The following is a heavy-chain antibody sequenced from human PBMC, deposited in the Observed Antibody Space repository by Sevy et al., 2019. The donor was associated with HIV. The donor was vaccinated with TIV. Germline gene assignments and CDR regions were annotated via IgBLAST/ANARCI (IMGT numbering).Heavy chain of an antibody. CDR3: SSDHVKDGKGGDYYYHAMDV. CDR1: GFTLSDYY. CDR2: ISGSDDSGGDDPI. Sequence: GGSLRLSCTASGFTLSDYYMSWIRQAPGKGLQWISYISGSDDSGGDDPIYYADSVKGRFTISRDNAKNSLYLQMSSLRADDTAVYYCSSDHVKDGKGGDYYYHAMDVWGRGTTVTVSS. D-gene: IGHD3-16*01. J-gene: IGHJ6*02. V-gene: IGHV3-11*01.